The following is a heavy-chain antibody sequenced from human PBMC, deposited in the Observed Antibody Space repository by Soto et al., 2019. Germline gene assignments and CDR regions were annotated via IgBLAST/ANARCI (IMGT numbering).Heavy chain of an antibody. CDR1: GFTFSSYG. V-gene: IGHV3-30*18. J-gene: IGHJ4*02. CDR3: AKEGGPSGSYYISSSYYFDY. D-gene: IGHD1-26*01. Sequence: QVQLVESGGGVVQPGRSLRLSCVASGFTFSSYGMHWVRQAPGKGLEWVAIISYDGSNTYYADSVKGRFTISRDNSKNTLYLQMNNLRAEDTPVYYCAKEGGPSGSYYISSSYYFDYWGQGTLVTVSS. CDR2: ISYDGSNT.